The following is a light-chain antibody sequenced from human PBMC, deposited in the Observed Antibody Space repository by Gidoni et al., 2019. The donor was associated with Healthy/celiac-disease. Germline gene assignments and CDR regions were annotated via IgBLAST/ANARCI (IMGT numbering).Light chain of an antibody. CDR1: QSVSSSY. V-gene: IGKV3-20*01. J-gene: IGKJ1*01. Sequence: EIVLPQSPGTLSLSPGERGILSCRASQSVSSSYLAWYQQKPGQAPRLLIYGASSRATGIPDRFSGSGSGTDFTLTISRLEPEDFAVYYCQQYGSTFGQGTKVEIK. CDR3: QQYGST. CDR2: GAS.